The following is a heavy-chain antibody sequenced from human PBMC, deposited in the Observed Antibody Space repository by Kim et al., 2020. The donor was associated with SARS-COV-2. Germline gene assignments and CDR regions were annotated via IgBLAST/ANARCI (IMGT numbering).Heavy chain of an antibody. J-gene: IGHJ5*02. CDR2: IIPIFGTA. CDR3: ARPLNCSSTSCYAAALFDP. V-gene: IGHV1-69*13. Sequence: SVKVSCKASGGTFSSYAISWVRQAPGQGLEWMGGIIPIFGTANYAQKFQGRVTITADESTSTAYMELSSLRSEDTAVYYCARPLNCSSTSCYAAALFDPWGQGTLVTVSS. CDR1: GGTFSSYA. D-gene: IGHD2-2*01.